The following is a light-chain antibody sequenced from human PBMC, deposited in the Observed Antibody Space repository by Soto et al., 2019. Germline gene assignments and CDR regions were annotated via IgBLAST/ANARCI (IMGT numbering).Light chain of an antibody. CDR3: QQYGSSFGVT. Sequence: EIVLTQSPGTLSLSPGERATLSCRASQNISSNFLAWYQQKPGQPPRLLIYGASNRATGIPDRFSGNGSGTDFTLTISRLEPEDFAVYYCQQYGSSFGVTFDQGTRLEIK. CDR2: GAS. CDR1: QNISSNF. J-gene: IGKJ5*01. V-gene: IGKV3-20*01.